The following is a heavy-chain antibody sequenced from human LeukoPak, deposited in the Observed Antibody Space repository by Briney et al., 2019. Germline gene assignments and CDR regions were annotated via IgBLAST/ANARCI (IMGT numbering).Heavy chain of an antibody. V-gene: IGHV3-23*01. D-gene: IGHD6-25*01. CDR1: GFTFGSYA. CDR3: AKFRGSEKTAIDC. CDR2: ISGGGGRT. Sequence: PGGSLRLSCAASGFTFGSYAMTWVRQAPGKGLEWVSTISGGGGRTWYADSVKGRFTISRDNSKNTVDVQLNSLRAEDTAVYYCAKFRGSEKTAIDCWGQGTLVTVSS. J-gene: IGHJ4*02.